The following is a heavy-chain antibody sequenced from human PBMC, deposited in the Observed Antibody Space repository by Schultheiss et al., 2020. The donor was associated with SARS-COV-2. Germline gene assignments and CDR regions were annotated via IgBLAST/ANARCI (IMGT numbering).Heavy chain of an antibody. CDR2: ISAYNGNT. Sequence: ASVKVSCKASGYTFTSYGISWVRQAPGQGLEWMGWISAYNGNTNYAQKLQGRVTMTTDTSTSTAYMELRSLRSDDTAVYYCARLLRQWLVRERRYYYGMDVWGQGTTVTVSS. J-gene: IGHJ6*02. CDR1: GYTFTSYG. V-gene: IGHV1-18*01. D-gene: IGHD6-19*01. CDR3: ARLLRQWLVRERRYYYGMDV.